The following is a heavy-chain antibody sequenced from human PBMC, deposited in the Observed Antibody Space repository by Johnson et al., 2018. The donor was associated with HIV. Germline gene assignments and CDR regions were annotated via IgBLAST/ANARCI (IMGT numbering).Heavy chain of an antibody. CDR2: IYSGGST. CDR1: GFTVSNNY. D-gene: IGHD3-10*02. Sequence: VQLVESGGGLVQPGGSLRLSCAASGFTVSNNYMTWVRQAPGKGLEWVSLIYSGGSTYYADSVKGRFTISRDNSKNTLYLQMNSLRAEDTAVYYCASRQYVSSFDIWGQGTMVTVSS. V-gene: IGHV3-66*01. J-gene: IGHJ3*02. CDR3: ASRQYVSSFDI.